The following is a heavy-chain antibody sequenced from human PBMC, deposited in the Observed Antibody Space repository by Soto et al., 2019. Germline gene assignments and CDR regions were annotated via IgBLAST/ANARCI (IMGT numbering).Heavy chain of an antibody. Sequence: ASVKVSCKASGYTFTSYGISWVRQAPGQGLEWMGWISAYNGNTNYAQKLQGRVTMTTDTSTSTAYMELRSLRSDDTAVYYCARDSYYDFWSGYPFDPWGQGSLVTV. D-gene: IGHD3-3*01. CDR1: GYTFTSYG. CDR2: ISAYNGNT. V-gene: IGHV1-18*01. CDR3: ARDSYYDFWSGYPFDP. J-gene: IGHJ5*02.